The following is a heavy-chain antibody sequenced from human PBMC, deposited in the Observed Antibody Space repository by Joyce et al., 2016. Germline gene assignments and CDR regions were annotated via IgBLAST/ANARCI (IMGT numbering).Heavy chain of an antibody. CDR3: ARGDSPPDAFDI. CDR2: ISFDGGVK. D-gene: IGHD3-22*01. Sequence: VQLVESGGGVVQPGRSLRLSCAASGFTFSSHGMHWVRQAPGKGLEWVSFISFDGGVKYYEDSVKGRITISRDNSKNTMYLQMNGLRAEDTAVYYCARGDSPPDAFDIWGQGTMVTVSS. V-gene: IGHV3-30*03. CDR1: GFTFSSHG. J-gene: IGHJ3*02.